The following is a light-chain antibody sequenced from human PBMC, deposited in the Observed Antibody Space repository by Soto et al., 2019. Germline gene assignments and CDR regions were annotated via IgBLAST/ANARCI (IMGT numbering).Light chain of an antibody. CDR1: SSDIGGYNF. Sequence: QSVLTQPASVSGSPGQSITISCTGTSSDIGGYNFVSWYQHHPGKAPRLMIFGVSDRPSGVSDRFSGSKSGNTASLTISGLQAEDEADYYCSSYISGTTPYVFGTGTKLTVL. CDR2: GVS. J-gene: IGLJ1*01. V-gene: IGLV2-14*03. CDR3: SSYISGTTPYV.